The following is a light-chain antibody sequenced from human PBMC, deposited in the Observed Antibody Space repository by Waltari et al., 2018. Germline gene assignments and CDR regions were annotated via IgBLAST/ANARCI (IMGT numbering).Light chain of an antibody. V-gene: IGLV2-14*01. CDR3: SSYTTSSAPGV. Sequence: QSALTQPASVSGSPGPSITIPCSGTHRDVGPYDFVSRYQQHPGQAPHLIIYEVSNRPSGISNRFSASKSGNTASLTISGLQAEDEADYYCSSYTTSSAPGVFGTGTRVTVL. J-gene: IGLJ1*01. CDR2: EVS. CDR1: HRDVGPYDF.